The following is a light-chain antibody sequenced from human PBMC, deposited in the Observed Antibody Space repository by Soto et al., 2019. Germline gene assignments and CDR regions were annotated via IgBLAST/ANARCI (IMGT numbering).Light chain of an antibody. Sequence: QSALTQPRSVSGSPGQSVTVSCTGTSSDVGGYNFVSWYQQHPGKAPKLMIYDVSKRPSGVSDRFSGSKSGNTASLTISGLQAEDEAVYFCCSYAGTYVYVFGTGTKAPV. J-gene: IGLJ1*01. CDR3: CSYAGTYVYV. CDR1: SSDVGGYNF. V-gene: IGLV2-11*01. CDR2: DVS.